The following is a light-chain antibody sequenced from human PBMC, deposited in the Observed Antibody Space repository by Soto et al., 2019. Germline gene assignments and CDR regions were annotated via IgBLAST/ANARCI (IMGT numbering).Light chain of an antibody. Sequence: EIVLTQSPATLSLPPGERATLSCRASQSVSSYLAWYQQKPGQAPRLLIYDASNRATGIPARFSGSGSGTDFTLTISSLEPEDFAVYYCQQRSNWPPITSGQGTRLEIK. CDR2: DAS. CDR3: QQRSNWPPIT. J-gene: IGKJ5*01. CDR1: QSVSSY. V-gene: IGKV3-11*01.